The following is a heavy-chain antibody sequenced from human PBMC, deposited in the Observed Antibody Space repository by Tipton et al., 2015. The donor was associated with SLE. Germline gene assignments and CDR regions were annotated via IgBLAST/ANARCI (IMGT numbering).Heavy chain of an antibody. CDR2: IYTSGST. D-gene: IGHD2-21*01. CDR3: ARGCGGDCLIPEYFQH. CDR1: GGSISSGSYY. V-gene: IGHV4-61*02. J-gene: IGHJ1*01. Sequence: TLSLTCTVSGGSISSGSYYWSWIRQPAGKGLEWIGRIYTSGSTNYNPSLKSRATISVDTSKNQFSLKLSSVTAADTAVYYCARGCGGDCLIPEYFQHWGQGTLVTVSS.